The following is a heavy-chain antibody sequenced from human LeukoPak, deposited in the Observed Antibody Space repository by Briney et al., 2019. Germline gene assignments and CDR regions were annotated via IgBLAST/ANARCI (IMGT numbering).Heavy chain of an antibody. V-gene: IGHV4-59*01. CDR1: GGSISGYH. CDR2: IYYTGST. J-gene: IGHJ4*02. Sequence: PETLSLTCTVSGGSISGYHWSWIRQPAGKGLEWIGYIYYTGSTNYNPSLRSRVTMSVDTSKNQFSLKLSSVTAADTAVYYCARFSGASWFDYWGQGTLVTVSS. CDR3: ARFSGASWFDY. D-gene: IGHD2-2*01.